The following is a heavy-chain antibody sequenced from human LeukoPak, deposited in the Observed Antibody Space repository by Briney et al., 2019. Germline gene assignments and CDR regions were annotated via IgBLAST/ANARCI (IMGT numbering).Heavy chain of an antibody. J-gene: IGHJ4*02. Sequence: GGSLRLSCAASGFTFSIYSMNWLRHAQGKGLEWISYMTSDTKTIYHADSVKGRFIISIDNARKSLFLQMNRLRAEDTAVYYCARSVEGHFDYWGQGTVATVSS. CDR2: MTSDTKTI. V-gene: IGHV3-48*04. CDR1: GFTFSIYS. D-gene: IGHD1-1*01. CDR3: ARSVEGHFDY.